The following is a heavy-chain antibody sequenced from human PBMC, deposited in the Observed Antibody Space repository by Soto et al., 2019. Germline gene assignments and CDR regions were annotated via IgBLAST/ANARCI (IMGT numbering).Heavy chain of an antibody. CDR1: GFTFSNYA. J-gene: IGHJ5*02. Sequence: EVQLLESGGGLVQPGGSLRLSCAASGFTFSNYAMSWVRQAPGKGLEWVSAISGSGDSTYYADSVKGRFTISRDNSKHTLYLQMNSLRAEDTAVYDCAKRGLGYCSTTSCRGRWFDPWGQGTLVTVST. CDR2: ISGSGDST. V-gene: IGHV3-23*01. CDR3: AKRGLGYCSTTSCRGRWFDP. D-gene: IGHD2-2*01.